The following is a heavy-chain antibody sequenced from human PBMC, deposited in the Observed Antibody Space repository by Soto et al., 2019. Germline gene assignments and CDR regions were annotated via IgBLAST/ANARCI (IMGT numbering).Heavy chain of an antibody. V-gene: IGHV4-31*03. D-gene: IGHD4-17*01. J-gene: IGHJ5*02. CDR2: IYYSGST. CDR3: ARALTTVTLFDP. CDR1: GGSISSGGYY. Sequence: QVQLQESGPGLVKPSQTLSLTCTVSGGSISSGGYYWSWIRQHPGKGLEWIGYIYYSGSTYYNPSLKGRVTSPVHXSKSQFSLKLSSVTAADTAVYYCARALTTVTLFDPWGQGTLVTVSS.